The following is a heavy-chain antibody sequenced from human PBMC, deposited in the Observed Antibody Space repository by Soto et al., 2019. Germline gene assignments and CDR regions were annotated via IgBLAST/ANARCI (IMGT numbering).Heavy chain of an antibody. CDR2: VIPILGAS. J-gene: IGHJ4*02. CDR3: ARSRGSYYTNFDS. V-gene: IGHV1-69*08. Sequence: QVQLVQSGAEVKKPGSSVKVSCKASADTFTGYTVTWVRQAPGQGLEWVGRVIPILGASNFAQKFQGRVTFSXDXTADTAYMVLTGLTSEDTAVYYCARSRGSYYTNFDSWGQGTLVTVSS. CDR1: ADTFTGYT. D-gene: IGHD3-10*01.